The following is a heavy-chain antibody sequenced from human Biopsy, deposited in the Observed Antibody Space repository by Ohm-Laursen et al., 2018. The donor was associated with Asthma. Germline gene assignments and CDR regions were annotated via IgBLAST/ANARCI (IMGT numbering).Heavy chain of an antibody. CDR1: GFAVSRDY. Sequence: SLRLSCAASGFAVSRDYMFWVRQAPGKGLAWVSVIYSGGTSHTADSVRGRFTISRDYSKNTLYLQMHSLRAEDTAVYCCARGDSSNWSHYYFDYWGQGTLVTVSS. CDR3: ARGDSSNWSHYYFDY. V-gene: IGHV3-53*01. D-gene: IGHD3-22*01. J-gene: IGHJ4*02. CDR2: IYSGGTS.